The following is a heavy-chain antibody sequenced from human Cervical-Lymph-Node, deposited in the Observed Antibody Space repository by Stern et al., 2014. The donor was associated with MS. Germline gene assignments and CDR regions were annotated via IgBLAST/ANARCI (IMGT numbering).Heavy chain of an antibody. CDR3: ARPYYYESTGYYDS. Sequence: QVQLVQSGAEVKKPGASVKVSCKTSGYTFSSYGINWVRQAPGQGLEWMGWISPNLSKTDYAQNVEGRVTTTTDPSPRHAYTDLRGLRSDDTAVYYCARPYYYESTGYYDSWGQGTLVTVSS. J-gene: IGHJ5*01. V-gene: IGHV1-18*01. CDR2: ISPNLSKT. CDR1: GYTFSSYG. D-gene: IGHD3-22*01.